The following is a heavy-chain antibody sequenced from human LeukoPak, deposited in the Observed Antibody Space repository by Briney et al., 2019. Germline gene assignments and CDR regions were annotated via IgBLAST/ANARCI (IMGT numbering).Heavy chain of an antibody. CDR3: AKSEGYSSVHFQH. CDR2: ISYDGSNK. CDR1: GFTFSSYG. D-gene: IGHD6-25*01. Sequence: GRSLRLSCAASGFTFSSYGMHWVRQAPGKGLEWVTVISYDGSNKYYADSVKGRFTISRDNSKNTLYLQMNSLRAEDTAVYYCAKSEGYSSVHFQHWGQGTLVTVSS. V-gene: IGHV3-30*18. J-gene: IGHJ1*01.